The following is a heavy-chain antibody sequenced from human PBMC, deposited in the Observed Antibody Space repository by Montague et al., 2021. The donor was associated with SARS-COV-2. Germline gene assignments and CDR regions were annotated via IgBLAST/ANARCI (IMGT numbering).Heavy chain of an antibody. Sequence: SETLSLTCAVYGGSFSGYYWSWIRQPPGKGLEWIGEINHSGSTNYNPSLKSRVTISVDTSKNQFSLKLGSVTAADTAVYYCAGGNYSSSWYGIRYYFDYWGQGTLVTVSS. CDR3: AGGNYSSSWYGIRYYFDY. CDR1: GGSFSGYY. J-gene: IGHJ4*02. CDR2: INHSGST. D-gene: IGHD6-13*01. V-gene: IGHV4-34*01.